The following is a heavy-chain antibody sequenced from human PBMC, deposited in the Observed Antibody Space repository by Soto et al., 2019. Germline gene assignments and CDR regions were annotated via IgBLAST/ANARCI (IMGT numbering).Heavy chain of an antibody. J-gene: IGHJ4*02. Sequence: SVKVSCKASGFTFESSVVHWVRQARGQRLEWIGWIVVDTGNTNYAQKVQERVTISRDMSTTTAYTELSSLRSEDTAVYYCAATNTAGAPVYWGQGTQVTVSS. V-gene: IGHV1-58*01. CDR2: IVVDTGNT. CDR3: AATNTAGAPVY. CDR1: GFTFESSV. D-gene: IGHD1-26*01.